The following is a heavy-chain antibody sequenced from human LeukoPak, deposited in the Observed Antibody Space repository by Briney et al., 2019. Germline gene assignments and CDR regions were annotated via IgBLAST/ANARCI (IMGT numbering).Heavy chain of an antibody. J-gene: IGHJ6*03. Sequence: ASVKVSCKASGYTFTGYYMHWVRQAPGQGLEWMGWINPNSGGTNYAQKFQGRVTMTRDTSISTAYMELSRLRSDDTAVYYCARDPTYYYGSGSYYQHYYYYMDVRGKGTTVTISS. CDR3: ARDPTYYYGSGSYYQHYYYYMDV. D-gene: IGHD3-10*01. V-gene: IGHV1-2*02. CDR1: GYTFTGYY. CDR2: INPNSGGT.